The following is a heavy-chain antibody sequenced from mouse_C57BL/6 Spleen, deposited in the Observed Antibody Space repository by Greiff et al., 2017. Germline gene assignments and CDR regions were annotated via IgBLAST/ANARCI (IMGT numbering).Heavy chain of an antibody. CDR2: IDPSDSYT. CDR3: ARGGYYGSSYRYFDV. CDR1: GYTFTSYW. J-gene: IGHJ1*03. V-gene: IGHV1-50*01. Sequence: QVQLQQPGAELVMPGASVKLSCKASGYTFTSYWMQWVKQRPGQGLEWIGEIDPSDSYTNYNQKFKGKATLTVDTSSSTAYMQLSSLTSEDSAVYYCARGGYYGSSYRYFDVWGTGTTVTVSS. D-gene: IGHD1-1*01.